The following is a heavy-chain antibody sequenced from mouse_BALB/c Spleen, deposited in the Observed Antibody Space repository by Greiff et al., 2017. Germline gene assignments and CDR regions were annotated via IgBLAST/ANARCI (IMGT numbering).Heavy chain of an antibody. CDR1: GFTFSSYA. CDR3: ARGGYDVDYAMDY. Sequence: EVQGVESGGGLVKPGGSLKLSCAASGFTFSSYAMSWVRQSPEKRLEWVAEISSGGSYTYYPDTVTGRFTISRDNAKNTLYLEMSSLRSEDTAMYYCARGGYDVDYAMDYWGQGTSVTVSS. CDR2: ISSGGSYT. J-gene: IGHJ4*01. D-gene: IGHD2-2*01. V-gene: IGHV5-9-4*01.